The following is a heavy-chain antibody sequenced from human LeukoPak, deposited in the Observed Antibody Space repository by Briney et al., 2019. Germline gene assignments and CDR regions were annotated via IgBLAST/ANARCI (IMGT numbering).Heavy chain of an antibody. V-gene: IGHV3-43*02. CDR1: GFTFDDYA. Sequence: GGSLRLSCAASGFTFDDYAMHWVRQVPGKGLEWVSLISRDGGRTFYADSVKGRFTISRDNSKNTLYLQMNSLRAEDTAVYYCAREGGAAAALDYWGQGTLVTVSS. D-gene: IGHD6-13*01. CDR2: ISRDGGRT. CDR3: AREGGAAAALDY. J-gene: IGHJ4*02.